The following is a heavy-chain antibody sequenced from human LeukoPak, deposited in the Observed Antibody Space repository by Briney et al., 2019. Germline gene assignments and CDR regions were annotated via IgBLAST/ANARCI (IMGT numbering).Heavy chain of an antibody. J-gene: IGHJ5*02. CDR3: AREQYCSGGSCYWFDP. Sequence: SVKVSCKASGYTFTSYDINWVRQATGQGLEWMGWMNPNSGNTGYAQKFQGRVTMTRNTSISTAYMELSSLRSEDTAVYYCAREQYCSGGSCYWFDPWGQGTLVTVSS. CDR1: GYTFTSYD. D-gene: IGHD2-15*01. V-gene: IGHV1-8*01. CDR2: MNPNSGNT.